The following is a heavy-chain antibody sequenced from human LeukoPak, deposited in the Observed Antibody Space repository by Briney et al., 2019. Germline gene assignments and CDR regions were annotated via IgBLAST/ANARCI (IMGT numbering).Heavy chain of an antibody. D-gene: IGHD6-19*01. Sequence: GGSLRLSCAASGFTFDDYAMHWVRQAPGKGLEWVSGISWNSGSIGYVDSVKGRFTISRDNAKNSLYLQMNSLRAEDTAVYYCARAVAGMEDYWGQGTLVTVSS. J-gene: IGHJ4*02. V-gene: IGHV3-9*01. CDR1: GFTFDDYA. CDR2: ISWNSGSI. CDR3: ARAVAGMEDY.